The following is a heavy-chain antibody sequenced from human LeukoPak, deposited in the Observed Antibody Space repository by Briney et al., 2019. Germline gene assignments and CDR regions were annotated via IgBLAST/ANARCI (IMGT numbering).Heavy chain of an antibody. J-gene: IGHJ4*02. CDR1: GYTFTGCY. CDR2: INPNSGGT. CDR3: AKFWHSDC. V-gene: IGHV1-2*02. Sequence: ASVKVSCKASGYTFTGCYMHWVRQAPGQGLEWMGWINPNSGGTNYAQKFQGRVTMTRDTSISTAYMQLSGLTFDDTAIYYCAKFWHSDCWGQGTLVTVSS.